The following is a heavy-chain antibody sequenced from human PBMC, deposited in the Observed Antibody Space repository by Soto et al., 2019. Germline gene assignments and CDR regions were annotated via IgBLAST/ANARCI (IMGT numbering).Heavy chain of an antibody. Sequence: EVQLVESGGGLVQPGGSLRLSCAAAGFTISDYYIDWVRQAPGMGLEWVARTRNKVNSYTTEYAASVKGRFTISRDGSENSVHLQMNSLKAEDTAVYYCARGGRTDWRYFDCWGQGTLVTVS. J-gene: IGHJ4*02. V-gene: IGHV3-72*01. CDR2: TRNKVNSYTT. D-gene: IGHD1-1*01. CDR1: GFTISDYY. CDR3: ARGGRTDWRYFDC.